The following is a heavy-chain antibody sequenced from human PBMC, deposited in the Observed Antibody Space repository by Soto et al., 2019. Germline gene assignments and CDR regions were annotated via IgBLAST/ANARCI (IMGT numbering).Heavy chain of an antibody. CDR3: ARGGGYCSSTSCFNWFDP. CDR1: GGSFSGYY. V-gene: IGHV4-34*01. D-gene: IGHD2-2*01. Sequence: QVQLQQWGAGLLKPSETLSLTCAVYGGSFSGYYWSWIRQPPGKGLEWIGEIKHSGSTNYNPSLKRRVTISVDTHKNQFSLKLSSVTAADTAVYYCARGGGYCSSTSCFNWFDPGGQGTLVTVSS. J-gene: IGHJ5*02. CDR2: IKHSGST.